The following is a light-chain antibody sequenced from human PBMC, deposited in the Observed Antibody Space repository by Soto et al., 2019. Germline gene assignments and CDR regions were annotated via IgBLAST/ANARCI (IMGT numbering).Light chain of an antibody. V-gene: IGKV3-20*01. Sequence: EIVLTQSPGTLSLSPGERATLSCRASQSVSSSHLAWYQQKPGQAPRLFMYGASNRATGIPDRFSGSGSGKDITLSISRLEPEDFAVYYCQHYGSSPRTFGQGTKLEIK. CDR3: QHYGSSPRT. J-gene: IGKJ2*01. CDR1: QSVSSSH. CDR2: GAS.